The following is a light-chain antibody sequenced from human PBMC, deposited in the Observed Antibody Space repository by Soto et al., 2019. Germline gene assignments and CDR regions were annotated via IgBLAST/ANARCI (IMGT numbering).Light chain of an antibody. CDR3: QQYDTYPLT. J-gene: IGKJ4*01. Sequence: DIQMTQSPSTLSGSVGDRVTITCRASQTISSWLAWYQQKPGKAPKLLIYRASNLESGVPSRFSGSGSGTQFTLTISSLQPDDFATYYCQQYDTYPLTFGGGTKVDIK. CDR2: RAS. CDR1: QTISSW. V-gene: IGKV1-5*03.